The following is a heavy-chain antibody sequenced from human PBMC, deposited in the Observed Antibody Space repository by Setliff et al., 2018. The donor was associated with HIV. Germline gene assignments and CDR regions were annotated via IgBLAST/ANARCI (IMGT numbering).Heavy chain of an antibody. CDR1: GGSISSYY. CDR3: AGAITFGGVIVH. CDR2: IYYSGST. Sequence: SETLCLTCTVSGGSISSYYWSWIRQPPGKGLEWIGYIYYSGSTNYNPSLKSRVTISVDTSKNQFSLKLSSVTAADTAVYYCAGAITFGGVIVHWGQGTLVTVSS. V-gene: IGHV4-59*01. J-gene: IGHJ4*02. D-gene: IGHD3-16*02.